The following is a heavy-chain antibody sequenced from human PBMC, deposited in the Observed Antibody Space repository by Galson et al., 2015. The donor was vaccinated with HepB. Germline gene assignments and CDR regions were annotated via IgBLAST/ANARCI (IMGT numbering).Heavy chain of an antibody. D-gene: IGHD6-13*01. CDR3: ARGSGYSSSWYLIFDY. Sequence: QSGAEVTKPGESLKISCKGSGSSFTSYWIGWVRQMPGKGLEWMGIIYPGDSDTRYSPSFQGQVTISADKSISTAYLQWSSLKASDTAMYYCARGSGYSSSWYLIFDYWGQGTLVTVSS. CDR2: IYPGDSDT. J-gene: IGHJ4*02. CDR1: GSSFTSYW. V-gene: IGHV5-51*01.